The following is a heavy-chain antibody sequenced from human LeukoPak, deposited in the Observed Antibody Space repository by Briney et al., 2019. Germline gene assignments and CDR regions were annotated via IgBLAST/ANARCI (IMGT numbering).Heavy chain of an antibody. CDR1: GYTFTSYG. J-gene: IGHJ3*02. Sequence: ASVTVSCKASGYTFTSYGISWVRQAPGQGLEWMGWISSYNGNTNYAQKLQGRVTMSTDTSGGTAYMELRSLRSDDTAVYYCARRVAVARRDAFDIWGQGTMVTVSS. CDR3: ARRVAVARRDAFDI. CDR2: ISSYNGNT. D-gene: IGHD6-19*01. V-gene: IGHV1-18*01.